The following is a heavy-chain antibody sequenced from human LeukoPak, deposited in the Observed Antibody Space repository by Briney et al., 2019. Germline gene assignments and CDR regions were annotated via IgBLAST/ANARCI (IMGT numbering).Heavy chain of an antibody. CDR3: ASQAYGDYYYYGMNV. J-gene: IGHJ6*02. Sequence: SVKVSCKASGGTFSSYAISWVRQAPGQGLEWMGGIIPIFGTANYAQKFQGRVTITADESTSTAYMELSSLRSEDTAVYYCASQAYGDYYYYGMNVWGQGTTVTVSS. CDR2: IIPIFGTA. CDR1: GGTFSSYA. V-gene: IGHV1-69*13. D-gene: IGHD4-17*01.